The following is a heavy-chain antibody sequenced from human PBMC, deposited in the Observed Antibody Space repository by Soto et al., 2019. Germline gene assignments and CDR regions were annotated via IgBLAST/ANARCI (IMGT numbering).Heavy chain of an antibody. CDR1: GFTVSSNY. Sequence: GGSLRLSCAASGFTVSSNYTSWVRQAPGKGLEWVSVIYSGGSTYYADSVKGRFTISRDNSKNTLYLQMNSLRAEDTAVYYCATASHTKNVDIVGRGYMDVWGKGTTVTVSS. D-gene: IGHD5-12*01. CDR3: ATASHTKNVDIVGRGYMDV. CDR2: IYSGGST. V-gene: IGHV3-66*01. J-gene: IGHJ6*03.